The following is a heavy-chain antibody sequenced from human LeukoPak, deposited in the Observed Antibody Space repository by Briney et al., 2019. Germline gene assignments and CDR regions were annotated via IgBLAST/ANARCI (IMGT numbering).Heavy chain of an antibody. J-gene: IGHJ3*02. CDR3: ARSSQYAFDI. CDR1: TFTFNSHW. V-gene: IGHV3-7*04. Sequence: PGGSLRLSCEASTFTFNSHWMHWVRQAPGKGLEWVANMNQDGSQKSYVDSVKGRFTISRDNAKNSLYLQMNTLRAEDTAVYYCARSSQYAFDIWGQGTMVTVSS. CDR2: MNQDGSQK.